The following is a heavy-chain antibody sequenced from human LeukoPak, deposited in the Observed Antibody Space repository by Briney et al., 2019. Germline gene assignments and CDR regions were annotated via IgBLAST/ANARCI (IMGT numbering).Heavy chain of an antibody. CDR1: GGSFSGYY. Sequence: SETLSLTCAVYGGSFSGYYWSWIRQPPGKGLEWIGEINHSGSTNYNPSLKSRVTISVDKSKNQFSLKLSSVTAADTAVYYCAELGITMIGGVWGKGTTVTISS. CDR3: AELGITMIGGV. V-gene: IGHV4-34*01. CDR2: INHSGST. D-gene: IGHD3-10*02. J-gene: IGHJ6*04.